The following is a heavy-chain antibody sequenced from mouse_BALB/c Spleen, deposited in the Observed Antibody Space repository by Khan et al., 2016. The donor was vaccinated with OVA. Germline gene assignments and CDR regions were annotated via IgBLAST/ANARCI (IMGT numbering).Heavy chain of an antibody. CDR3: SRKDDYDAMDY. J-gene: IGHJ4*01. V-gene: IGHV3-2*02. CDR2: ISYSGST. CDR1: GYSINSDYA. Sequence: VQLKESGPGLVKPSQSLSLTCTVTGYSINSDYAWNWIRQFPGNKLEWMGYISYSGSTRYHPSLKSRISITRDTSKNQFFLQLNSVTTEDTATYYCSRKDDYDAMDYWGQGTSVTVSS.